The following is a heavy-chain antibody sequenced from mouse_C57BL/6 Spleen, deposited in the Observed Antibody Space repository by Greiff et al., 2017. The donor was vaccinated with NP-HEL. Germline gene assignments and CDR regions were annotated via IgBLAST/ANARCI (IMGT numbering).Heavy chain of an antibody. D-gene: IGHD2-4*01. CDR2: IYPGDGDT. Sequence: QVQLKESGPELVKPGASVKISCKASGYAFSSSWMNWVKQRPGKGLEWIGRIYPGDGDTNYNGKFKGKATLTADKSSSTAYMQLSSLTSEDSAVYFCARSTPLYYDYAYWGQGTLVTVSA. CDR3: ARSTPLYYDYAY. J-gene: IGHJ3*01. V-gene: IGHV1-82*01. CDR1: GYAFSSSW.